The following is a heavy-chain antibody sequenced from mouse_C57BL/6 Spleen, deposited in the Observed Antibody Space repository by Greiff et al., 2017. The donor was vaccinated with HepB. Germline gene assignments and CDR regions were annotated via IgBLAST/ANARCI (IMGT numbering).Heavy chain of an antibody. V-gene: IGHV1-76*01. D-gene: IGHD2-4*01. Sequence: QVQLQQSGAELVRPGASVKLSCKASGYTFTDYYINWVKQRPGQGLEWIARIYPGSGNTYYNEKFKGKATLTAEKSSSTAYMQLSSLTSEDSAVYFCARGDYDYELAYWGQGTLVTVSA. CDR3: ARGDYDYELAY. CDR2: IYPGSGNT. CDR1: GYTFTDYY. J-gene: IGHJ3*01.